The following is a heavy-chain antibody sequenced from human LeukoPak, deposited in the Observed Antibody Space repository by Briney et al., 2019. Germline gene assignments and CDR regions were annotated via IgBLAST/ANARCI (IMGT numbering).Heavy chain of an antibody. J-gene: IGHJ4*02. D-gene: IGHD3-22*01. CDR2: ISAYNGNT. Sequence: ASVKASCKASGYTFTSYGISWVRQAPGQGLEWMGWISAYNGNTNYAQKLQGRVTMTTDTSTSTAYMELRSLRSDDTAVYYCARDLLYYYDSSGYYVRYFDYWGQGTLVTVSS. V-gene: IGHV1-18*01. CDR3: ARDLLYYYDSSGYYVRYFDY. CDR1: GYTFTSYG.